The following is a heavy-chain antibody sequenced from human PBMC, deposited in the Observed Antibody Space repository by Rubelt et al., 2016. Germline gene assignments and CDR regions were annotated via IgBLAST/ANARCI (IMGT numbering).Heavy chain of an antibody. CDR3: ARESATGTVFDAFDI. CDR2: INPSGGST. D-gene: IGHD1-1*01. V-gene: IGHV1-46*01. J-gene: IGHJ3*02. Sequence: GIINPSGGSTSYAQKFQGRVTMTRDTSTSTVYMELSSLRAGDTAVYYCARESATGTVFDAFDIWGQGTMVTVSS.